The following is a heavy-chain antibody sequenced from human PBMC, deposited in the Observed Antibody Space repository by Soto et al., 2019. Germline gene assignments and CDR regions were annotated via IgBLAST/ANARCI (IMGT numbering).Heavy chain of an antibody. CDR3: ARGSSSWSIKKILDY. Sequence: QVQLQESGPGLVKPSQTLSLTCTVSGGSITSGDYYWSWIRQRPGKGLEWIGYINYSGSTYSNPSLKSRVTISVDTSKNQFSLKLSSVTAADTAVYYCARGSSSWSIKKILDYWGQGTLVTVSS. CDR2: INYSGST. CDR1: GGSITSGDYY. V-gene: IGHV4-30-4*01. J-gene: IGHJ4*02. D-gene: IGHD6-13*01.